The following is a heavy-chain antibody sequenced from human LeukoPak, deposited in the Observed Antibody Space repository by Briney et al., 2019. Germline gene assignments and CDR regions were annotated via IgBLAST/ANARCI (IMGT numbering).Heavy chain of an antibody. J-gene: IGHJ4*02. Sequence: PGGSLRLSCAASGFTFSDYYMSWIRQAPGKGLEWVGRIKDKGDGGTTDYAAPVKGRFTVSRDDSENTLYLQMNSLKTEDTAVYYCTTNTSPRGWGQGTPVTVSS. CDR3: TTNTSPRG. D-gene: IGHD1-26*01. V-gene: IGHV3-15*01. CDR2: IKDKGDGGTT. CDR1: GFTFSDYY.